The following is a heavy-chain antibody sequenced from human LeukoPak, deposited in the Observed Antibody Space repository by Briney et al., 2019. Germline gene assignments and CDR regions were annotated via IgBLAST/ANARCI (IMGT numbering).Heavy chain of an antibody. D-gene: IGHD3-10*01. J-gene: IGHJ6*02. CDR1: GGTFSSDA. CDR2: IITIFGTA. V-gene: IGHV1-69*13. Sequence: SMKVSWKASGGTFSSDAISWVRQTPGQGLEWIGGIITIFGTANYAQKFQGRVTITADESTSTAYMELSSLRSEDTAVYYRARRPRRGSYYYYYYGMDVWGQGTTVTVSS. CDR3: ARRPRRGSYYYYYYGMDV.